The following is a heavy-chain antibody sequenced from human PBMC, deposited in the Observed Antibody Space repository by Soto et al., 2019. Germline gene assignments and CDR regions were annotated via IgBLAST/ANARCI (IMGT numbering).Heavy chain of an antibody. CDR2: ISSSSSYI. CDR3: ARVVYYYGSDQNLHLDY. D-gene: IGHD3-10*01. J-gene: IGHJ4*02. CDR1: GFTFSSYS. V-gene: IGHV3-21*01. Sequence: GGSLRLSCAASGFTFSSYSMNWVRQAPGKGLEWVSSISSSSSYIYYADSVKGRFTISRDNAKNSLYLQMNSLRAEDTAVYYCARVVYYYGSDQNLHLDYWGQGTLVTVSS.